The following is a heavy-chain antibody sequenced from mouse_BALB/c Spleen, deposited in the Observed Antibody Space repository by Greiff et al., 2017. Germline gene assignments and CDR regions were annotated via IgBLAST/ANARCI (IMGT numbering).Heavy chain of an antibody. Sequence: VQLQQPGAELVKPGASVKLSCKASGYTFTSYWMHWVKQRPGQGLEWIGEINPSNGRTNYNEKFKSKATLTVDKSSSTAYMQLSSLTSEDSAVYYCARYGNLDYWGQGTTLTVSS. J-gene: IGHJ2*01. CDR2: INPSNGRT. CDR1: GYTFTSYW. CDR3: ARYGNLDY. D-gene: IGHD2-1*01. V-gene: IGHV1S81*02.